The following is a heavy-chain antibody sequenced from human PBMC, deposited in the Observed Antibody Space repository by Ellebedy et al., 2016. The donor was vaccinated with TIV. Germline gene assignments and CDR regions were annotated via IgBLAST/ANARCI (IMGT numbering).Heavy chain of an antibody. CDR1: GYTFTSYA. CDR2: INAGNGYT. CDR3: AREKWELHFMHYYYGMDV. J-gene: IGHJ6*02. D-gene: IGHD1-26*01. V-gene: IGHV1-3*01. Sequence: AASVKVSCKASGYTFTSYAMHWVRQAPGQRLEWMGWINAGNGYTKYSQKFQGRVTITRDTSASTVYMELNSLRSEDTAVYYCAREKWELHFMHYYYGMDVWGQGTTVTVSS.